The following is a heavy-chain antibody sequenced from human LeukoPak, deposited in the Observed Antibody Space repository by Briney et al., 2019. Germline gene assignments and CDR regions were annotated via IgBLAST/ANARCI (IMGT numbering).Heavy chain of an antibody. CDR3: AHSRTFTNYYGSGSYPLHFDY. CDR2: IYWDDDK. V-gene: IGHV2-5*02. D-gene: IGHD3-10*01. CDR1: GFSLSTSGVG. Sequence: SGPTLVKPTQTLTLTCTFSGFSLSTSGVGVGWIRQPPGKALEWLALIYWDDDKRYSPSLKSRLTITKDTSKNQVVLTMTNMDPVDTATYYCAHSRTFTNYYGSGSYPLHFDYWGQGTLVTVSS. J-gene: IGHJ4*02.